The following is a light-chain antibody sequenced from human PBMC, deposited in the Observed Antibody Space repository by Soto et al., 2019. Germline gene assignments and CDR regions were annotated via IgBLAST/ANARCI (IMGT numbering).Light chain of an antibody. V-gene: IGKV1-39*01. Sequence: DIQMTQSPSSLSASLGDRVTITCRASQSSSSYLNWYQQKPGKAPKLLIYAASSLQSGVPSRFSGSGSGTDFTLTISSLQPEDFATYYCQQSYSTPPITFGQGTRLEIK. CDR1: QSSSSY. J-gene: IGKJ5*01. CDR2: AAS. CDR3: QQSYSTPPIT.